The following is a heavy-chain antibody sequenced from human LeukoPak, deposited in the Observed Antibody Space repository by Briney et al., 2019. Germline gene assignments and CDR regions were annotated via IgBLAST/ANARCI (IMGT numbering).Heavy chain of an antibody. J-gene: IGHJ4*02. D-gene: IGHD2-15*01. CDR3: AKALGSGPLPYYFDY. V-gene: IGHV3-23*01. CDR1: GFTFSSYA. CDR2: ISGSGGST. Sequence: GGSLRLSCAASGFTFSSYAMSWVRQAPGKGLEWVSAISGSGGSTYYADSVKGRFTISRDNSKNTLYLQMNSLRAEDTAVYYCAKALGSGPLPYYFDYWGQGTLVTVSS.